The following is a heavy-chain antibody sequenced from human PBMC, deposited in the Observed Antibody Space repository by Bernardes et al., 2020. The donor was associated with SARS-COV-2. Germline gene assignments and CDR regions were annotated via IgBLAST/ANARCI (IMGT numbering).Heavy chain of an antibody. CDR1: GYSFTSYG. V-gene: IGHV1-18*01. D-gene: IGHD3-10*01. CDR3: ARWGPLELIHDY. CDR2: ISGYNGKI. Sequence: ASVKVSCETSGYSFTSYGISWVRQAPGQGLEWVGWISGYNGKIDVAQRFQGRVTLTTDTSAGTASMELRSLTSDDTAVYYCARWGPLELIHDYWGQGTLVSVSS. J-gene: IGHJ4*02.